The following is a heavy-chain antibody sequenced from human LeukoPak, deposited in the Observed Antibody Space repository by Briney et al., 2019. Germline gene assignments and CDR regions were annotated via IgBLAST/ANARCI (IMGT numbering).Heavy chain of an antibody. CDR2: IIPIFGTA. D-gene: IGHD1-26*01. J-gene: IGHJ3*02. V-gene: IGHV1-69*13. Sequence: SVKVSCKASGYTFTDYYIHWVRQAPGQGLEWMGGIIPIFGTANYAQKFQGRVTITADESTSTAYMELSSLRSEDTAVYYCASRYSGSYSDAFDIWGQGTMVTVSS. CDR1: GYTFTDYY. CDR3: ASRYSGSYSDAFDI.